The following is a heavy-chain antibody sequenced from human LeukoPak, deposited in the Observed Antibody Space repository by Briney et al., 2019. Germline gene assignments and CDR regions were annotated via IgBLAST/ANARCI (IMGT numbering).Heavy chain of an antibody. CDR1: GFTFSSYS. D-gene: IGHD3-10*01. V-gene: IGHV3-21*01. J-gene: IGHJ6*02. Sequence: GGSLRLSCAASGFTFSSYSMIWVRQAPGKGLEWVSSISSSSSYIYYADSVKGRFTISRDNAKNSLYLQMNSLRAEDTAVYYCARDSYGSGSPPQIWGQGTTVTVSS. CDR3: ARDSYGSGSPPQI. CDR2: ISSSSSYI.